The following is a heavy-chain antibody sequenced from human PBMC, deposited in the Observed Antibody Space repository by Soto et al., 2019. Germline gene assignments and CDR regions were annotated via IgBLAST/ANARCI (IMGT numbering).Heavy chain of an antibody. CDR2: FIPIFGTA. J-gene: IGHJ6*02. D-gene: IGHD3-10*01. CDR3: ARQGSNEYYYYGMDV. Sequence: QVQLVQSGAEVKKPGSSVKVSCKASGGTFSSYAISWVRQAPGQGLEWMGGFIPIFGTADYAQRFQGRGTITADESTSTAYMELSSLRSEDTAVYYCARQGSNEYYYYGMDVWGQGTTVTVSS. V-gene: IGHV1-69*12. CDR1: GGTFSSYA.